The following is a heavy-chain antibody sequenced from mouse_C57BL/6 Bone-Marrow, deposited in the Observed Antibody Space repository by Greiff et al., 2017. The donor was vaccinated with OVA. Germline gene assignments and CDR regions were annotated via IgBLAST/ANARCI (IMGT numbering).Heavy chain of an antibody. Sequence: QVQLQQSGPGLVQPSQSLSITCTVSGFSLTSYGVHWVRQSPGKGLAWLGVIWSGGSTDYNAAFISRLSISKDNSKSQVFFKMNSLQADDTAIYYCASLFSRFAYWGQGTLVTVSA. D-gene: IGHD6-1*01. J-gene: IGHJ3*01. CDR2: IWSGGST. CDR1: GFSLTSYG. V-gene: IGHV2-2*01. CDR3: ASLFSRFAY.